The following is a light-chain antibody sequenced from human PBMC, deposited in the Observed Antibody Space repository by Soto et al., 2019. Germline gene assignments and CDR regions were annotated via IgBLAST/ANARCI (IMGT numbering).Light chain of an antibody. CDR2: SAS. CDR3: QQLYSHPLT. Sequence: IQLTQSPSSLSTSVGDRVTITCRASQGITSYLAWYQQRPGKAPGLLIYSASTLQSGVPSRFSGSGYGTDFSLTINNLQPEDFDTYYCQQLYSHPLTLGGGTKVDI. V-gene: IGKV1-9*01. CDR1: QGITSY. J-gene: IGKJ4*01.